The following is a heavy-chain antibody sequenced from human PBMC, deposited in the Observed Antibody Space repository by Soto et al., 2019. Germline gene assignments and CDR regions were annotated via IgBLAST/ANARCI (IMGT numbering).Heavy chain of an antibody. D-gene: IGHD4-17*01. J-gene: IGHJ3*02. V-gene: IGHV4-31*03. CDR3: ARERPTTSRTDAFDI. Sequence: QVQLQESGPGLVKPSQTLSLTCTVSGGSTSSGGYYWSWIRQHPGKGLEWIGYIYYSGSTYYNPSLKSRVTISVDTSKNQFSLKLSSVTAADTAVYYCARERPTTSRTDAFDIWGQGTMVTVSS. CDR1: GGSTSSGGYY. CDR2: IYYSGST.